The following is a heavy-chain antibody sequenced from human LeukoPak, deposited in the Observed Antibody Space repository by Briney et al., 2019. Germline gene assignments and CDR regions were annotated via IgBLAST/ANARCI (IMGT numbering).Heavy chain of an antibody. CDR3: ARGGSYLSAFDI. CDR1: GYSISSAYY. Sequence: PSETLSLTCIVSGYSISSAYYWGWIRQTPGKGLEWVSVIYNDGSSYYADSVKGRFTISRDNSKNTLYLQMNSLRAEDTAVYYCARGGSYLSAFDIWGQGTMVTVSS. CDR2: IYNDGSS. D-gene: IGHD1-26*01. V-gene: IGHV3-66*01. J-gene: IGHJ3*02.